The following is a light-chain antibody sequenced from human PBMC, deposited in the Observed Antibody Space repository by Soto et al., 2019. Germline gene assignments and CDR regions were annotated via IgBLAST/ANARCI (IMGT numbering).Light chain of an antibody. V-gene: IGKV3-20*01. Sequence: EIVLTQSPGTLSLSPGERATLSCRASQSVSSSYLAWYQQKPGQAPRLLIYGASSRATGIPYRFSGSGSGIDFTLTISRLEPEDFAVYYCQQYGSSPTFGGGTKVEIK. J-gene: IGKJ4*01. CDR3: QQYGSSPT. CDR1: QSVSSSY. CDR2: GAS.